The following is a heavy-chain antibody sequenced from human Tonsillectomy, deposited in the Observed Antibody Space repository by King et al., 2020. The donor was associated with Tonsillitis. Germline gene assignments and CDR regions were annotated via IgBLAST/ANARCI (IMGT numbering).Heavy chain of an antibody. CDR3: AKESRAWGDPYFDY. D-gene: IGHD2-21*02. V-gene: IGHV3-23*04. Sequence: VQLVESGGGLIQPGGSLRLSCAASGFTFTNYVMSWVRQAPGMGLEWGSGINSGGGNAYYADSVKGRVTISRDNSKNTLYLQMTSLKAEDTALYYCAKESRAWGDPYFDYWGQGTLVTVSS. CDR2: INSGGGNA. J-gene: IGHJ4*02. CDR1: GFTFTNYV.